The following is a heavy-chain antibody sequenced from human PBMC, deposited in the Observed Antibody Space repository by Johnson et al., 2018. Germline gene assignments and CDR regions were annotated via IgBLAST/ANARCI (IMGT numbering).Heavy chain of an antibody. J-gene: IGHJ3*02. D-gene: IGHD3-22*01. CDR3: ARDSSGYYWSAAFDI. Sequence: QVQLVESGGGVVQPGRSLRLSCAASGFTFSSYAMHWVRQAPGKGLEWVEVISYDGSNTYYADSVKGRFTISRDNSKNTLYLQMNSLRAEDTAVYYCARDSSGYYWSAAFDIWGQGTMVTVSS. CDR2: ISYDGSNT. V-gene: IGHV3-30-3*01. CDR1: GFTFSSYA.